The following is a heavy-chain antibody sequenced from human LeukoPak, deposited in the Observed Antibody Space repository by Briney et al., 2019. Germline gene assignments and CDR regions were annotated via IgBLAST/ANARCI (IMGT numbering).Heavy chain of an antibody. J-gene: IGHJ3*02. D-gene: IGHD5-12*01. CDR3: ARAETPSGYDTLDAFDI. V-gene: IGHV1-8*01. CDR2: MNPNSGNT. Sequence: ASVKVSCKASGYTFTSYDINWVRQATGQGLEWMGWMNPNSGNTSYAQKFQGRVTMTRDMSTSTVYMELSSLRSEDTAVYYCARAETPSGYDTLDAFDIWGQGTMVTVSS. CDR1: GYTFTSYD.